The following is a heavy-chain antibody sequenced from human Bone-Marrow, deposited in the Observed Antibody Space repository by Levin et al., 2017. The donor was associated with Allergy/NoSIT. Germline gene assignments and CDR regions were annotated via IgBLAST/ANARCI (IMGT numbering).Heavy chain of an antibody. CDR2: ISGSGGRT. D-gene: IGHD3-22*01. J-gene: IGHJ6*02. Sequence: GESLKISCAASGFTFSSYAMSWVRQAPGKGLEWVSAISGSGGRTYYADSVKGRFTISRDHSKNTLYLQMNSLRAEDTAVYYCAKSTYDSSGYYYGLYYYYGMDVWGQGTTVTVSS. V-gene: IGHV3-23*01. CDR1: GFTFSSYA. CDR3: AKSTYDSSGYYYGLYYYYGMDV.